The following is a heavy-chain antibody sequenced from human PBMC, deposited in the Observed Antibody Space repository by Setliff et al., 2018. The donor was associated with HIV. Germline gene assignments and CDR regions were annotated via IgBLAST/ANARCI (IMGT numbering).Heavy chain of an antibody. CDR2: IIPIFGTA. CDR1: GGTFSSYA. CDR3: ARRSRIAVAGRGYFDY. Sequence: VSCKASGGTFSSYAISWVRQAPGQGLEWMGGIIPIFGTANYAQKFQGRVTITADESTSTAYMELSSLRSEDTAVYYCARRSRIAVAGRGYFDYWGQGTLVTVSS. D-gene: IGHD6-19*01. J-gene: IGHJ4*02. V-gene: IGHV1-69*01.